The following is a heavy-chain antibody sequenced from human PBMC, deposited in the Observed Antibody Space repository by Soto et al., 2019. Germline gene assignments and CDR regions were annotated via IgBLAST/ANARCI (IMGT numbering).Heavy chain of an antibody. J-gene: IGHJ5*02. CDR2: VYFTGST. CDR3: TRGPPRVQWFDP. V-gene: IGHV4-59*01. CDR1: GGSISNYY. Sequence: SETLSLTCTVSGGSISNYYWSWIRQPPGKGLEWIGCVYFTGSTNYNPSLKSRVTMSLDTSRNQFSLKLSSVTAADTAVYYCTRGPPRVQWFDPWGLGTLVTVSS.